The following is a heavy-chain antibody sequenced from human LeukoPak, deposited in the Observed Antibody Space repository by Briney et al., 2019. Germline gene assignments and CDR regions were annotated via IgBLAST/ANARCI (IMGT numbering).Heavy chain of an antibody. V-gene: IGHV1-69*05. J-gene: IGHJ4*02. CDR2: IIPIFGTA. D-gene: IGHD3-10*01. CDR1: GGTFSSYA. CDR3: ARGLRGVIDY. Sequence: SVKVSCKASGGTFSSYAISWVRQAPGQGLEWMGGIIPIFGTANYAQKLQGRVTMTTDTSTSTAYMELRSLRSDDTAVYYCARGLRGVIDYWGQGTLVTVSS.